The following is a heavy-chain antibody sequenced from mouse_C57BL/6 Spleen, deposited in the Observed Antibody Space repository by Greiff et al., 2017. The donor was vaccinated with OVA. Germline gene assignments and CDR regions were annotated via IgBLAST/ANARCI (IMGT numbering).Heavy chain of an antibody. V-gene: IGHV5-9-1*02. Sequence: EVQLQESGAGLVKPGGSLKLSCAASGFTFSSYAMSWVRQTPEKRLVWVAYISSGGDYIYYAYTVKGRFTISRDNARNTLYLQMSSLKSEDTAMYYCSGGSSSWFAYWGQGTLVTVAA. J-gene: IGHJ3*01. CDR3: SGGSSSWFAY. CDR1: GFTFSSYA. D-gene: IGHD1-1*01. CDR2: ISSGGDYI.